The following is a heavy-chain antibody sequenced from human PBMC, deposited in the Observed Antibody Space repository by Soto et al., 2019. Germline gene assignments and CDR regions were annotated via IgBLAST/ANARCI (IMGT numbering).Heavy chain of an antibody. CDR2: IIPIFGTA. J-gene: IGHJ6*02. CDR3: ARDSFRNDGGNSGTYYYGMDV. V-gene: IGHV1-69*13. Sequence: SVKVSCKASGGTFSSYAISWVRQAPGQGLEWMGGIIPIFGTANYAQKFQGRVTITADESTSTAYMELSSLRSEDTAVYYCARDSFRNDGGNSGTYYYGMDVWGQGTTVTGSS. D-gene: IGHD2-21*02. CDR1: GGTFSSYA.